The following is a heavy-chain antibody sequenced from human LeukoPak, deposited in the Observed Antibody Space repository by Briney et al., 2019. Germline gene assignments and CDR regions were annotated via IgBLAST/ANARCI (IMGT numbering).Heavy chain of an antibody. CDR1: GFTFSGYG. Sequence: GGSLRLSCAASGFTFSGYGISWVRQAPGKGLEWVSSISSSSSYIYYADSVKGRFTISRDNAKNSLYLQMNSLRAEYTAVYYCARDAAVAVLNWFDPWGQGTLVTVSS. CDR2: ISSSSSYI. CDR3: ARDAAVAVLNWFDP. V-gene: IGHV3-21*01. J-gene: IGHJ5*02. D-gene: IGHD6-19*01.